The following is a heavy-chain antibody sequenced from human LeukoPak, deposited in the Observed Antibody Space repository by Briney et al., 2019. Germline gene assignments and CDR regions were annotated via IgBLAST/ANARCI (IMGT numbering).Heavy chain of an antibody. D-gene: IGHD3-16*02. J-gene: IGHJ4*02. CDR1: GYSISSGYY. CDR3: ARDLNYDYVWGSYRYFDY. CDR2: IYHSGST. Sequence: SETLSLTCTVSGYSISSGYYWGWIQQPPGKGLEWIGSIYHSGSTYYNPSLKSRVTISVDTSKNQFSLKLSSVTAADTAVYYCARDLNYDYVWGSYRYFDYWGQGTLVTVSS. V-gene: IGHV4-38-2*02.